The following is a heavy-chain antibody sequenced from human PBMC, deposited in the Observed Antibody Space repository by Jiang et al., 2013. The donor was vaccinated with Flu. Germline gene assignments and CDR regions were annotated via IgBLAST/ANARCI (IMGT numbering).Heavy chain of an antibody. V-gene: IGHV4-39*01. CDR1: SISSSSYV. J-gene: IGHJ4*02. Sequence: SISSSSYVLGLDPPAPRKGLEWIGSIYYSGSTYYNPSLKSRVTISVDTSKNQFSLKLSSVTAADAAVYYCANLEDSSGSSIDYWGQGTLVTVSS. D-gene: IGHD3-22*01. CDR3: ANLEDSSGSSIDY. CDR2: IYYSGST.